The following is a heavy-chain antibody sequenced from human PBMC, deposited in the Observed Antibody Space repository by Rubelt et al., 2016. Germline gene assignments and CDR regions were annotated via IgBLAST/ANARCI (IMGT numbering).Heavy chain of an antibody. CDR2: IRTYNGNT. CDR3: ARGYCSSANCLFNWFDP. D-gene: IGHD2-2*01. CDR1: GYTFTTYG. J-gene: IGHJ5*02. Sequence: QVQLVQSGAEVKKPGASVKVSCKASGYTFTTYGISWVRQAPGQGLEWMGWIRTYNGNTNYARKLQGRATMTTDTSKSTAYMELRSLRSDDTAMYFCARGYCSSANCLFNWFDPWGQGTLVTVSS. V-gene: IGHV1-18*01.